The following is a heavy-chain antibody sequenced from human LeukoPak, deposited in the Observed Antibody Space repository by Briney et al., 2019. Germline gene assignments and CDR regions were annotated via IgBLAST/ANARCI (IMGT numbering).Heavy chain of an antibody. D-gene: IGHD1-26*01. J-gene: IGHJ4*02. V-gene: IGHV4-39*01. Sequence: PSETLSLTCIVSGGSISSYYWGWIRQSPGKGLEWIGSISYSGSTYYNPSLKSRVTISVDTSKNQFSLKLSSVTAADTAVYYCARPEVGATRGLHYWGQGTLVTVSS. CDR3: ARPEVGATRGLHY. CDR2: ISYSGST. CDR1: GGSISSYY.